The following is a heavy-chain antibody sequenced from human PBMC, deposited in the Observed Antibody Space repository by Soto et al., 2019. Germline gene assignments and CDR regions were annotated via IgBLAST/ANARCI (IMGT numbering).Heavy chain of an antibody. Sequence: GASVKVSCKASGYTFTSYGISWVRQAPGQGLEWMGWISAYNGNTNYAQKLQGRVTMTTDTSTSTAYMELRSLRSDDTAVYYCARDPGPYCSSTSCYAPFDYWGQGTLVTVSS. J-gene: IGHJ4*02. V-gene: IGHV1-18*01. CDR2: ISAYNGNT. D-gene: IGHD2-2*01. CDR3: ARDPGPYCSSTSCYAPFDY. CDR1: GYTFTSYG.